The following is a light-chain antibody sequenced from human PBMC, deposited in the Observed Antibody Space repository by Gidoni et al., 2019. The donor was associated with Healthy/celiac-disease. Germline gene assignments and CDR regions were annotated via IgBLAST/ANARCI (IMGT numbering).Light chain of an antibody. V-gene: IGKV3-15*01. CDR2: GAS. Sequence: ELVMTQSPATLSVSPGERATLSCRASQSVSSNLAWYQQKPGQAPRLLIYGASTRATGIPARFSGSGSGTEFTLTISSLQSEDFAVYYCQQYNNWPSGWTFGQXTKVEIK. J-gene: IGKJ1*01. CDR3: QQYNNWPSGWT. CDR1: QSVSSN.